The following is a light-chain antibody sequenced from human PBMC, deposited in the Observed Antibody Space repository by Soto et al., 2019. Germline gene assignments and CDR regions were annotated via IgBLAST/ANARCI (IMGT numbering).Light chain of an antibody. CDR3: QQSYSTPRT. CDR2: AAS. Sequence: DIHMTQSPSSLSASVLDVVTITFRASQSISSYLNWYQQKPGKAPKLLIYAASSLQSGVPSRFSGSGSGTDFTLTISSLQPEDFATYYCQQSYSTPRTFGQGTKVDIK. J-gene: IGKJ1*01. CDR1: QSISSY. V-gene: IGKV1-39*01.